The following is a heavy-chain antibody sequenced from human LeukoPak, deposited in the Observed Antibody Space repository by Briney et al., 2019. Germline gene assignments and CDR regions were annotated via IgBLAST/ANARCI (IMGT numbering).Heavy chain of an antibody. V-gene: IGHV4-59*01. Sequence: SETLSLTCIVSGGSISSYYWSWIRQPPGKGLEWIGYIYYSGSTNYNPSLKSRVTISVDTSKNQFSLKLSSVTAADTAVYYCAREIVVVPAAIPGYYYMDVWGKGTTVTVSS. CDR1: GGSISSYY. CDR3: AREIVVVPAAIPGYYYMDV. J-gene: IGHJ6*03. D-gene: IGHD2-2*01. CDR2: IYYSGST.